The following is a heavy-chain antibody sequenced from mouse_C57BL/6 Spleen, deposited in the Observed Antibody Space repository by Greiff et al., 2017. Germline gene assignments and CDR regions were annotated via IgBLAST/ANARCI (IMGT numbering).Heavy chain of an antibody. Sequence: EVHLVESGPGMVKPSQSLSLTCTVTGYSITSGYDWHWIRHFPGNKLEWMGYIRYSGSTNYNPSLKSRISITQDTSKNHFFLKLNSVTTEDTATYYCARPYYGSSSYWYFDVWGTGTTVTVSS. D-gene: IGHD1-1*01. CDR2: IRYSGST. V-gene: IGHV3-1*01. CDR1: GYSITSGYD. J-gene: IGHJ1*03. CDR3: ARPYYGSSSYWYFDV.